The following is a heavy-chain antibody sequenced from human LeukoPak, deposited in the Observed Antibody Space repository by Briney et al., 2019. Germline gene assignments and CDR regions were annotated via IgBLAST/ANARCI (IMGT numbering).Heavy chain of an antibody. Sequence: GGSLRLSCSVTGVVLWHLRMQCLRQAPGKGLVWVSRISSDGTTTTYAESVEGRFTISRDNTKQTLYLQMNSLRAEDTAVYYCAREVGLWFDPWGQGTLVTVSS. CDR2: ISSDGTTT. J-gene: IGHJ5*02. CDR3: AREVGLWFDP. V-gene: IGHV3-74*01. D-gene: IGHD3-10*01. CDR1: GVVLWHLR.